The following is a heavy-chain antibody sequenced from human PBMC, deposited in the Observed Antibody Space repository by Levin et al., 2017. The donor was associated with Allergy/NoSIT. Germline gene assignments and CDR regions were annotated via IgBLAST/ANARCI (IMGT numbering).Heavy chain of an antibody. V-gene: IGHV3-7*01. D-gene: IGHD2-8*02. J-gene: IGHJ3*02. CDR3: ARNWRSAFDI. CDR1: GFTFSSYW. CDR2: IKQDGTEK. Sequence: PSETLSLTCAASGFTFSSYWMSWVRQAPGKGLEWVANIKQDGTEKFYVDSVKGRFTTSKDNAKNSVDLYMTSLGVEDSAVYYCARNWRSAFDIWGQGTMVTVSS.